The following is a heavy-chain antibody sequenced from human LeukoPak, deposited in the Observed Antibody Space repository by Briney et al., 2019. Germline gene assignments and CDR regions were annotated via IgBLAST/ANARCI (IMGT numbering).Heavy chain of an antibody. CDR2: ISYDGSDK. V-gene: IGHV3-30-3*01. J-gene: IGHJ4*02. D-gene: IGHD3-22*01. CDR1: GLTFNNYA. Sequence: GGSLRLSCAASGLTFNNYAMHWVRQAPGKGLEWVALISYDGSDKYYADSVKGRFTFSRDNSKNTLYLQMNSLRPEDTALYYCVRGRYYYDTSGYLDYWGQGTLVTVSS. CDR3: VRGRYYYDTSGYLDY.